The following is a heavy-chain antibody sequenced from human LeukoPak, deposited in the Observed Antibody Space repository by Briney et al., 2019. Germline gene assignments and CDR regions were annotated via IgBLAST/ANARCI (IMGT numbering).Heavy chain of an antibody. Sequence: SETLSLTCTASGGSISSGSYYWSWIRQPAGKGLEWIVRICTSGSTNYTPSIKTRVTISVATSKNQFSLNLSSVTAADTAVYYCARAPRLRFLEGPKGDDAFDIGSQGTMVTVSS. D-gene: IGHD3-3*01. CDR3: ARAPRLRFLEGPKGDDAFDI. CDR1: GGSISSGSYY. CDR2: ICTSGST. V-gene: IGHV4-61*02. J-gene: IGHJ3*02.